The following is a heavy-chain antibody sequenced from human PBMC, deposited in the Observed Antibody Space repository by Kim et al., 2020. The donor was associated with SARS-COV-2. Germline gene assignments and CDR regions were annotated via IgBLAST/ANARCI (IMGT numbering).Heavy chain of an antibody. CDR1: GFTFSNAW. CDR2: IKSKTDGGTT. CDR3: TTEGRQAYYYGSGSYFFDY. V-gene: IGHV3-15*01. D-gene: IGHD3-10*01. Sequence: GGSLRLSCAASGFTFSNAWMSWVRQAPGKGLEWVGRIKSKTDGGTTDYAAPVKGRFTISRDDSKNTLYLQMNSLKTEDTAVYYCTTEGRQAYYYGSGSYFFDYWGQGTLVTVSS. J-gene: IGHJ4*02.